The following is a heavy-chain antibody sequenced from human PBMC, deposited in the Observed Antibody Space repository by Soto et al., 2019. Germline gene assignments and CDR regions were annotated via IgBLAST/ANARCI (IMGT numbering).Heavy chain of an antibody. CDR2: ISYSGSP. CDR1: GVSVSRDYQ. Sequence: SETLSLTCTVSGVSVSRDYQWIWIRQPPGKGLEWIGRISYSGSPYYHPSLRSRLSISVDTSKNQFSLKVKSVTAADTAVYYCARAWDFWGQGTLVTVSS. V-gene: IGHV4-30-4*01. D-gene: IGHD1-26*01. CDR3: ARAWDF. J-gene: IGHJ1*01.